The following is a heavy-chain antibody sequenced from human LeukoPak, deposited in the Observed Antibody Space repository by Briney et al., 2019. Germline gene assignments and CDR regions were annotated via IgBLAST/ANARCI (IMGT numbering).Heavy chain of an antibody. J-gene: IGHJ4*02. CDR2: ISYDGSNK. CDR3: ARLPTYYYDSSGYYGDY. V-gene: IGHV3-30*03. CDR1: GFTFSSYG. Sequence: GRSLRLSCAASGFTFSSYGMHWVRQAPGKGLEWVAVISYDGSNKYYADSVEGRFTISRDNSKNTLYLQMNSLRAEDTAVYYCARLPTYYYDSSGYYGDYWGQGTLVTVSS. D-gene: IGHD3-22*01.